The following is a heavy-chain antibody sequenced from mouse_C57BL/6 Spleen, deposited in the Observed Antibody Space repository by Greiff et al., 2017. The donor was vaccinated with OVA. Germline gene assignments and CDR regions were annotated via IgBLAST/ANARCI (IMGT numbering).Heavy chain of an antibody. Sequence: VQLQQPGAELVKPGASVKLSCKASGYTFTSYWMHWVKQRPGQGLEWIGMIHPNSGSTNYNEKFKSKATLTVDKSSSTAYMQLSSLTSEDSAVYYCAREDGSSPLYAMDYWGQGTSVTVSS. CDR3: AREDGSSPLYAMDY. D-gene: IGHD1-1*01. CDR1: GYTFTSYW. CDR2: IHPNSGST. J-gene: IGHJ4*01. V-gene: IGHV1-64*01.